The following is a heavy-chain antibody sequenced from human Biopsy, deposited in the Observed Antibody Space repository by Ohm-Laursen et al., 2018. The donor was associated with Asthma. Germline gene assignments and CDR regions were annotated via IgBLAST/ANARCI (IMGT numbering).Heavy chain of an antibody. V-gene: IGHV1-69*05. D-gene: IGHD6-19*01. CDR2: IIPIFGTA. CDR1: GGTFSSYA. Sequence: ASVKVSCKVSGGTFSSYAISWVRQAPGQGLEWMGGIIPIFGTANYAQKFQGRVTITRDTSASTAYMELSSLRSEDTAVYYCASSIAVADSDAFDIWGQGTMVTVSS. J-gene: IGHJ3*02. CDR3: ASSIAVADSDAFDI.